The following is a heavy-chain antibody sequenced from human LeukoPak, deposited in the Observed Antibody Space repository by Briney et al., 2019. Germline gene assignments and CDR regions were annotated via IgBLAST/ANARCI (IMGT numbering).Heavy chain of an antibody. CDR2: MNPNSGNT. Sequence: VASVNVSCKASGYTFTSYDINWVRQATGQGLGWMGWMNPNSGNTGYAQKFQGRVTMTRNTSISTAYMELSSLRSEDTAVYYCARALLAYCGGDCPVDPWGQGTLVTVSS. CDR3: ARALLAYCGGDCPVDP. J-gene: IGHJ5*02. V-gene: IGHV1-8*01. CDR1: GYTFTSYD. D-gene: IGHD2-21*02.